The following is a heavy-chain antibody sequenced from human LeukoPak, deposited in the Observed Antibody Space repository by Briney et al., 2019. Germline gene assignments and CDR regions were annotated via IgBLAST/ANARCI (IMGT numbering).Heavy chain of an antibody. CDR3: ARVSPYVAVSAIIDYYMDV. CDR1: GYTFTGYY. D-gene: IGHD5/OR15-5a*01. V-gene: IGHV1-2*02. Sequence: GASVKVSCKASGYTFTGYYMHWVRQAPGQGLEWMGWINPHSGDTVYAQKFQGRLTMTRDTSISTAYMELTRLRSDDTAMYYCARVSPYVAVSAIIDYYMDVWGKGTAVTISS. J-gene: IGHJ6*03. CDR2: INPHSGDT.